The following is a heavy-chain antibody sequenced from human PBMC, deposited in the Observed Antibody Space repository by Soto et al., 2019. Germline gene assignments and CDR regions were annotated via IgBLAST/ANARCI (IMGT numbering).Heavy chain of an antibody. CDR2: IKADGSEK. Sequence: GGSLRRSCAASGGSFGRCLITWGRQGPGKGLEGVANIKADGSEKYYVDSVKGRFTISRDNAKKSLFLQMNSLRAEDTAVYYCARWSYAMDVWGQGTTVTVSS. CDR3: ARWSYAMDV. CDR1: GGSFGRCL. D-gene: IGHD3-3*01. V-gene: IGHV3-7*05. J-gene: IGHJ6*02.